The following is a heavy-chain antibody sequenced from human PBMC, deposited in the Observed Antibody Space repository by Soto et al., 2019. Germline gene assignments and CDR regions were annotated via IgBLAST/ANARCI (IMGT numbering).Heavy chain of an antibody. D-gene: IGHD3-16*01. CDR3: ARRRGALALDV. CDR2: IGVAGDT. J-gene: IGHJ6*02. CDR1: GFDFSYYD. Sequence: EVQLVESGGGLVQPGGSLRLSCAASGFDFSYYDMHWVRQPTGKPLEWVSAIGVAGDTHYPGSVKGRLTISRENAQNFLYLQMSNLRAEDTAVYYCARRRGALALDVWGQGTTVTVSS. V-gene: IGHV3-13*01.